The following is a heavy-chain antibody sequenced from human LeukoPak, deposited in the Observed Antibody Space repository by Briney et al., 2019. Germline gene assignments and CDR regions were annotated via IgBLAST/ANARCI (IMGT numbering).Heavy chain of an antibody. Sequence: GGSLRLSCVASGFTFSSYAMNWVRQAPGKGLEWVSGLSGSGVTTYYADSVKGRFTISRDNSKNTLFLQMTSLRVEDTAIYYCAKHGYGYSEDYWGKGTLVTVSS. D-gene: IGHD5-18*01. CDR3: AKHGYGYSEDY. CDR2: LSGSGVTT. J-gene: IGHJ4*02. CDR1: GFTFSSYA. V-gene: IGHV3-23*01.